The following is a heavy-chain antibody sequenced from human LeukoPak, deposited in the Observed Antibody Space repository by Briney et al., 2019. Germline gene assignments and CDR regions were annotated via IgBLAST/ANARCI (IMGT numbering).Heavy chain of an antibody. CDR1: GFTFTDFY. Sequence: TPGGSLRLSCAASGFTFTDFYMSWIRQAPGKGLEWVSYISSGGNTIYYADSVRGRFTISRDNAKNSLFLQMNSLRAEDTAVYYCTRDQPPFAQWLPMYYFDFWGQGTLVTVSS. D-gene: IGHD6-19*01. CDR3: TRDQPPFAQWLPMYYFDF. V-gene: IGHV3-11*01. CDR2: ISSGGNTI. J-gene: IGHJ4*02.